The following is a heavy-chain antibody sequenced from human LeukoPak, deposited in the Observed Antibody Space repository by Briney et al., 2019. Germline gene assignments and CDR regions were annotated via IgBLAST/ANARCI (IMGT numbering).Heavy chain of an antibody. V-gene: IGHV3-23*01. CDR2: ISGSGGST. J-gene: IGHJ6*03. CDR3: AKGNRELLWFGELIYMDV. CDR1: GFTLSSYA. Sequence: GGSLRLSCAASGFTLSSYAMSWVRQAPGKGLEWVSAISGSGGSTYYADSVKGRFTISRDNSKNTLYLQMNSLRAEDTAVYYCAKGNRELLWFGELIYMDVWGKGTTVTISS. D-gene: IGHD3-10*01.